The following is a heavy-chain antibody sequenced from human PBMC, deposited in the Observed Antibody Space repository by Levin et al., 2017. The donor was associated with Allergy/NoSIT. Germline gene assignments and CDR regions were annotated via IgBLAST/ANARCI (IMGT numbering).Heavy chain of an antibody. D-gene: IGHD1-14*01. Sequence: ASETLSLTCTVSGGSIGTTSYYWGWIRQPPGKGLEWIGSIYYSGNTYYNPSLKSRVTISVDTSKNQFSLNLSSVTAADTAVYYCARHAGIATGFGPWGQGTLVTVSS. J-gene: IGHJ5*02. V-gene: IGHV4-39*01. CDR3: ARHAGIATGFGP. CDR2: IYYSGNT. CDR1: GGSIGTTSYY.